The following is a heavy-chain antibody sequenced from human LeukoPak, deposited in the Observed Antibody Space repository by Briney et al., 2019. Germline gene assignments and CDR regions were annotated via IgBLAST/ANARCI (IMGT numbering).Heavy chain of an antibody. CDR2: ISGSASST. J-gene: IGHJ6*03. D-gene: IGHD3-3*01. CDR1: GFTFSNYA. Sequence: GGSLRLSCAASGFTFSNYAMSWVRQAPGKGLEWVSAISGSASSTYYADSVKGRFTISRDNSKNTLYLQMNSLRAEDTAVYFCARDPERFSGEYYYYYYMDVWGKGTTVTVSS. V-gene: IGHV3-23*01. CDR3: ARDPERFSGEYYYYYYMDV.